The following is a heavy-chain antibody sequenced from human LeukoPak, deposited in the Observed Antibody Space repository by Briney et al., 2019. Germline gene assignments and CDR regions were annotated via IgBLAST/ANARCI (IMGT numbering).Heavy chain of an antibody. CDR2: INHSGST. D-gene: IGHD6-19*01. V-gene: IGHV4-34*01. Sequence: TSETLSLTCAVYGGSFSGYYWSWIRQPPGKGLEWIGEINHSGSTNYNPSLKSRVTISVDTSKNQFSLKLSSVTAADTAVYYCASRGGRQWLVQGAYDYWGQGTLVTVSS. J-gene: IGHJ4*02. CDR3: ASRGGRQWLVQGAYDY. CDR1: GGSFSGYY.